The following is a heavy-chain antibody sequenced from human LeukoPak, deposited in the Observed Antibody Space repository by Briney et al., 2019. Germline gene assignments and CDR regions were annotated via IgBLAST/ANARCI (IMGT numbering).Heavy chain of an antibody. CDR3: ARPGRIGTRKYNWFDP. CDR1: GGSFNGYY. Sequence: PSETLSLTCGVSGGSFNGYYRTWIRQSPGKGLEWIGEINHNGDTNYNPSLKSRVTLSVNTSKNQFSLKLISVTAADTATYYCARPGRIGTRKYNWFDPWGQGTLVTVSS. J-gene: IGHJ5*02. CDR2: INHNGDT. D-gene: IGHD2-15*01. V-gene: IGHV4-34*01.